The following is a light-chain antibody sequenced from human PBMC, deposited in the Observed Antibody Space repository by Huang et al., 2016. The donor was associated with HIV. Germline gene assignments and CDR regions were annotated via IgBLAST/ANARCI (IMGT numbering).Light chain of an antibody. CDR1: QSVARY. CDR2: DTS. J-gene: IGKJ2*01. Sequence: EIVLTQSPATLSLSPGARATLSCKASQSVARYLAWYQQKPGQAPRLLIYDTSTRAPGIPARFSGSGSGTDFTLTISGLEPEDFAVYYCQQRADRPTFGQGTRLEI. CDR3: QQRADRPT. V-gene: IGKV3-11*01.